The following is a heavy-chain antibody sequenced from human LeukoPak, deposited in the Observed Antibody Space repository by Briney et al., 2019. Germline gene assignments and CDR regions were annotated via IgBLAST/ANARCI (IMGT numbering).Heavy chain of an antibody. D-gene: IGHD3-10*01. CDR1: EFTFSSYG. CDR2: IRYDGSNK. Sequence: GGSLRLSCAASEFTFSSYGMHWVRQAPGKGLEWVAFIRYDGSNKYYADSVKGRFTISRDNSKNTLYLQMNSLRAEDTAVYYCAKDPLPVIATSYFDSWGQGTLVTVSS. CDR3: AKDPLPVIATSYFDS. V-gene: IGHV3-30*02. J-gene: IGHJ4*02.